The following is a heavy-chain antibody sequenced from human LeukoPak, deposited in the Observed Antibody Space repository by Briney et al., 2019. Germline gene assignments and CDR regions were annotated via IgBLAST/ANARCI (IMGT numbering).Heavy chain of an antibody. CDR3: AREVGRGFDY. CDR1: GYTFTGYY. D-gene: IGHD1-26*01. Sequence: ASVKVSCKASGYTFTGYYMHWVRQAPGQGLEWMGWINPNSGGTNYAQKFQGRVTMTRDTSTSTAYMEVRSLRSDDTAVYYCAREVGRGFDYWGQGALVTVSS. CDR2: INPNSGGT. V-gene: IGHV1-2*02. J-gene: IGHJ4*02.